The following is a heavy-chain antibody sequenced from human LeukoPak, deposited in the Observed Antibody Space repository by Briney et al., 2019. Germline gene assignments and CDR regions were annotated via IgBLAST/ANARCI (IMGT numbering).Heavy chain of an antibody. CDR1: GFTFNNYY. J-gene: IGHJ3*02. CDR3: ARERYCSGGGRYRGYAFHI. Sequence: PGGSLRLSCAVSGFTFNNYYMTWVRQAPGKGLEWVAGIKEDGSETYYVDSVKGRFTISRDNAKNSLFLQMSSLRAEDTAVYYCARERYCSGGGRYRGYAFHIWGQGTMVTVSS. V-gene: IGHV3-7*01. D-gene: IGHD2-15*01. CDR2: IKEDGSET.